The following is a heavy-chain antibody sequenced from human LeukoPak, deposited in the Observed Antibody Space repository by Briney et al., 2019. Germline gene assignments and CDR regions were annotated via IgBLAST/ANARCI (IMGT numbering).Heavy chain of an antibody. Sequence: SETLSLTCTVSGGSISSGGYYGSWIRQHPGKGLEWIGYIFYSGSTHYNPSLKSRVTISVDTSKNQFSLKLSSVTAADTAVYFCARSVVPAAIYDWYFDLWGRGTLVAVSS. D-gene: IGHD2-2*01. V-gene: IGHV4-31*03. CDR3: ARSVVPAAIYDWYFDL. J-gene: IGHJ2*01. CDR2: IFYSGST. CDR1: GGSISSGGYY.